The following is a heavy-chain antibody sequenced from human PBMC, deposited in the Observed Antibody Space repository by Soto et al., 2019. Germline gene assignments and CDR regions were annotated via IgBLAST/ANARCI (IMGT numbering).Heavy chain of an antibody. CDR3: AREGVAPYYYYGMDV. D-gene: IGHD5-12*01. CDR1: GYTFTRSG. V-gene: IGHV1-18*01. J-gene: IGHJ6*02. Sequence: QVQLVQSGAEVKKPGASVKVSCKASGYTFTRSGISWVRQAPGQGLEWMGWISTYNGDTNYAQTFQDRVTMTTDTSTSTAYMELRSLRSDDTDVYYCAREGVAPYYYYGMDVWGQGTPVSVSS. CDR2: ISTYNGDT.